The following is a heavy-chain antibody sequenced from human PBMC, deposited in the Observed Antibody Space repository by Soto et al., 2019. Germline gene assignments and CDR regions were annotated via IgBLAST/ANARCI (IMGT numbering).Heavy chain of an antibody. Sequence: PSETLSLTCTVSGGSVLSYIYYWSGIRQPPGKGLEWIGSIYYGGTTYYNPSLKSRLTISVDTSKNQFSLKLNSVTAADTAVYYCVSLYISSGDNYFDYWGQGSLVTVSS. CDR3: VSLYISSGDNYFDY. J-gene: IGHJ4*02. D-gene: IGHD6-25*01. CDR2: IYYGGTT. CDR1: GGSVLSYIYY. V-gene: IGHV4-39*01.